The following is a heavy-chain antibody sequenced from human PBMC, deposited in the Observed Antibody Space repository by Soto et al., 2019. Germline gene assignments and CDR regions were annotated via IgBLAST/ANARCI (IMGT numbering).Heavy chain of an antibody. Sequence: EVQLVESGGGLVKPGGSLRLSCAASGFTFSSYSMNWVRKAPGKGREWVSSISSSSSYIYYADSVKGRFTISRDNAKNSLYLQMNSLRAEDTAVYYCARVTSYYDILGSANYYYMDVWGKGTTVTVSS. D-gene: IGHD3-9*01. CDR1: GFTFSSYS. CDR2: ISSSSSYI. CDR3: ARVTSYYDILGSANYYYMDV. J-gene: IGHJ6*03. V-gene: IGHV3-21*01.